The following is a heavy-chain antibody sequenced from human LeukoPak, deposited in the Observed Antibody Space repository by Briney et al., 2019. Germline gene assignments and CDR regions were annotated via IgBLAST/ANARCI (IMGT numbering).Heavy chain of an antibody. CDR1: GFTFSRYW. V-gene: IGHV3-7*05. Sequence: PGGSLRLSCAASGFTFSRYWISWVRQAPGKGLEWVANIKQDGSEKHYVDSVKGRFTISRDNAKNSLYLQMNSLRAEDSALYYCARHIGSGLWDYWGRGTLVTVSS. J-gene: IGHJ4*02. CDR3: ARHIGSGLWDY. D-gene: IGHD1-26*01. CDR2: IKQDGSEK.